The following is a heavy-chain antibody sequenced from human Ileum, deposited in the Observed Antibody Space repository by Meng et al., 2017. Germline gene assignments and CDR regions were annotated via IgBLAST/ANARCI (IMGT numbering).Heavy chain of an antibody. J-gene: IGHJ4*02. CDR1: GFTFSSYA. D-gene: IGHD3-10*01. V-gene: IGHV3-23*01. CDR2: ISGSGGST. CDR3: AKDTGYGSGSYIMTYYFDY. Sequence: LSLTCAASGFTFSSYAMSWVRQAPGKGLEWVSAISGSGGSTYYADSVKGRFTISRDNSMNTLYLQMNSLRAEDTAVYYCAKDTGYGSGSYIMTYYFDYWGQGTLVTVSS.